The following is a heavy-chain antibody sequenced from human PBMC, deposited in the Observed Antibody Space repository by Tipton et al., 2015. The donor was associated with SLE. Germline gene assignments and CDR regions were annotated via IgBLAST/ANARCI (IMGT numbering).Heavy chain of an antibody. CDR3: ASSIAGVYYFDY. CDR2: ISAYNGDT. V-gene: IGHV1-18*01. J-gene: IGHJ4*02. D-gene: IGHD6-6*01. CDR1: GYTFTRFG. Sequence: QLVQSGAEVKKPGASVKVSCKASGYTFTRFGISWVRQAPGQRLEWMGWISAYNGDTNYAQNFQGRVTMTTDTSTNTAYMELRSLRSDDTAVYHCASSIAGVYYFDYWGQGTLVTVSS.